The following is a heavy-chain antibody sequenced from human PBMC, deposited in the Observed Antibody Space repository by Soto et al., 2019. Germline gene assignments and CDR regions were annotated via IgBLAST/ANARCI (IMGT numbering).Heavy chain of an antibody. D-gene: IGHD4-4*01. CDR2: ISGYNGKT. CDR3: ARDRPYDYSNYAWYDS. CDR1: GYPFTSIG. V-gene: IGHV1-18*01. Sequence: QVQLVQSGAEVREPGASVKVSCKASGYPFTSIGISWVRQAPGQGLEWMGWISGYNGKTSYAQKVQGRVTMTTDKFTSTAYMELRSLRSDDTAVYYCARDRPYDYSNYAWYDSWGQGTLVTVSS. J-gene: IGHJ5*01.